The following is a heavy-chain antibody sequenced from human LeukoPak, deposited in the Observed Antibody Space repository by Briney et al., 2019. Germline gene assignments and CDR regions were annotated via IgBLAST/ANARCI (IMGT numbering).Heavy chain of an antibody. V-gene: IGHV4-34*01. CDR2: INHSGST. CDR3: ARLLRGYSGYDIADY. D-gene: IGHD5-12*01. CDR1: GGSFSGYY. Sequence: SETLSLTCAVYGGSFSGYYWSWIRQPPGKGLEWIGEINHSGSTNYSPSLKSRVTISVDTSKNQFSLKLSSVTAADTAVYYCARLLRGYSGYDIADYWGQGTLVTVSS. J-gene: IGHJ4*02.